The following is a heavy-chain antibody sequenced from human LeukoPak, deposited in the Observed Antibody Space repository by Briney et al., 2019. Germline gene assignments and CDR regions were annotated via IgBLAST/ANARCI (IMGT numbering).Heavy chain of an antibody. CDR2: IIPIFGTA. Sequence: ASVKVSCKASGGTFSSYAISWVRQAPGQGLEWMGGIIPIFGTANYAQKFQGRVTITADESTSTAYMELSSLRSEDTAVYYCARGGTMIVVEGAFDIWGQGTMVTVSS. J-gene: IGHJ3*02. CDR3: ARGGTMIVVEGAFDI. CDR1: GGTFSSYA. D-gene: IGHD3-22*01. V-gene: IGHV1-69*13.